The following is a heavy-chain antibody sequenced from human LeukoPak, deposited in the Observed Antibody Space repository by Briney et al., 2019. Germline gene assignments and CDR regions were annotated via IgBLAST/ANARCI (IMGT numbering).Heavy chain of an antibody. CDR1: GFTFSSYR. J-gene: IGHJ4*02. CDR3: ARDGRGWYRNLEY. D-gene: IGHD6-19*01. V-gene: IGHV3-48*03. CDR2: ISSLGDNI. Sequence: GGSLRLSCAASGFTFSSYRMIWVRQAPGKGLEWLSYISSLGDNIYYADSVKGRFTISRDNAKNSLSLQMNSLRVEDTAVYYCARDGRGWYRNLEYWGQGTLVTISS.